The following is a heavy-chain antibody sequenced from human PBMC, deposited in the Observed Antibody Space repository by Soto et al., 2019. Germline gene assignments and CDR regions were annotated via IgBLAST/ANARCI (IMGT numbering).Heavy chain of an antibody. V-gene: IGHV1-69*06. CDR2: IIPILGTP. CDR3: ARERSRYDRSGYYRPDY. CDR1: GDTFSSYA. D-gene: IGHD3-22*01. Sequence: VSCKTSGDTFSSYAISWVRQAPGQGLEWMGGIIPILGTPSYAQKFQGRVTITADKSTSTAYMELSSLRSEDTAVYYCARERSRYDRSGYYRPDYWGQGTLVTVSS. J-gene: IGHJ4*02.